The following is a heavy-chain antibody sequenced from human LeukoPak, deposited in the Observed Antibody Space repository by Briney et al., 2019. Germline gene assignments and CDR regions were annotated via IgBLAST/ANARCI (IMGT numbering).Heavy chain of an antibody. D-gene: IGHD3-10*01. Sequence: GGSLRLSCGASGFTFSSYEMNWVRQAPGKGLEWVSYISSSGRTIYYADSVKGRFTISRDNAKNSLYLQMNSLRAEDTAVYYCARGQLWIDYRGQGTLVTVSS. V-gene: IGHV3-48*03. CDR2: ISSSGRTI. J-gene: IGHJ4*02. CDR1: GFTFSSYE. CDR3: ARGQLWIDY.